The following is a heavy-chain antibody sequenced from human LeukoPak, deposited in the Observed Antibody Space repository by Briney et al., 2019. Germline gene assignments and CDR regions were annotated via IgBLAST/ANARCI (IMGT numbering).Heavy chain of an antibody. Sequence: GGSLRLSCAASGFTFSSYWMHWVRQAPGKGLVWVSRINSDGSSTSYADSVKGRFTISRDNAKNTLYLQMNSLRAGDTAVYYCAKAPVTSCRGAYCYPFDSWGQGTLVTVSS. CDR2: INSDGSST. CDR3: AKAPVTSCRGAYCYPFDS. D-gene: IGHD2-21*01. J-gene: IGHJ4*02. CDR1: GFTFSSYW. V-gene: IGHV3-74*01.